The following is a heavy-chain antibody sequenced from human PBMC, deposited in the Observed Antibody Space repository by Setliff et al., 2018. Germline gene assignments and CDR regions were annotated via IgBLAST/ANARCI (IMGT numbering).Heavy chain of an antibody. J-gene: IGHJ4*02. D-gene: IGHD3-22*01. Sequence: SETLSLTCAVYGGSFSTYYWIWIRQPPGKGLEWIGEINHSGSTNYNPSLKSRVTISVDTSKNQFSLKLSSVTAADTAVYYCARGEGETYYYDSSGYRGWPIDYWGQGTLVTVSS. CDR2: INHSGST. CDR1: GGSFSTYY. CDR3: ARGEGETYYYDSSGYRGWPIDY. V-gene: IGHV4-34*01.